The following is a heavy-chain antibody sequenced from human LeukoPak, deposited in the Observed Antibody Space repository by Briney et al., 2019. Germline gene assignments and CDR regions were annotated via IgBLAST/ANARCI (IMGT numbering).Heavy chain of an antibody. D-gene: IGHD2-15*01. CDR2: IYYSGST. Sequence: SQTLSLTCTVSGGSISSGGYYWNWIRKHPGAGLEWIGYIYYSGSTYYNPSLKSRVTISVDTSKNQFSLKVSSVTAADTALYYCARAPGVGYCSGGSCYNWFDPWGQGTLVTVSS. CDR3: ARAPGVGYCSGGSCYNWFDP. CDR1: GGSISSGGYY. V-gene: IGHV4-31*03. J-gene: IGHJ5*02.